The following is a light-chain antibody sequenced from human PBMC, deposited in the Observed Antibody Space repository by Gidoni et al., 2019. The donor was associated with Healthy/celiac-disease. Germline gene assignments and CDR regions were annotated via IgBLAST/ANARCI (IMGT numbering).Light chain of an antibody. Sequence: DIQMTQSPSSLSASVGDRVTITCRASQSISSYLNWYQQKPGKAPNLLLYAASSLQSGVQSRFSGSGSWTAFTLTISSLQPEDFATYYCQQSYSTPLYTFGQGTKLEIK. V-gene: IGKV1-39*01. J-gene: IGKJ2*01. CDR3: QQSYSTPLYT. CDR2: AAS. CDR1: QSISSY.